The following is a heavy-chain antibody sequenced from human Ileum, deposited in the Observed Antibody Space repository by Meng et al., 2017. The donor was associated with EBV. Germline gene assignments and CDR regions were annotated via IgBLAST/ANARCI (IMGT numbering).Heavy chain of an antibody. Sequence: VDLVQVRGAVTKPEVSVKVSCRASGCSFISYDINCVGQGPGQGLEWMRVFYGGDSSKTYAHHFQGRMTVTTSSSKRTVYMVLIKLRSEDTAMYSYSRDAGYYEAACDYWGQGTLVTVSS. V-gene: IGHV1-46*01. CDR2: FYGGDSSK. CDR1: GCSFISYD. J-gene: IGHJ4*02. CDR3: SRDAGYYEAACDY. D-gene: IGHD3-3*01.